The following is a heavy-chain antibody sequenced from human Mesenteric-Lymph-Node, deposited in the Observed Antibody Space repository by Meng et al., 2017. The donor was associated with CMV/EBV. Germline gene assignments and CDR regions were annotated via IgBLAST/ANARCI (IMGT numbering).Heavy chain of an antibody. V-gene: IGHV1-2*06. CDR3: TREGFDY. CDR1: GYTFNDYW. CDR2: IKPSTGDT. Sequence: QAQLVQSGAEVKKPGTSVKLSCKTSGYTFNDYWIHWVRQAPGQGLEWMGRIKPSTGDTSYAQKFRGRLTVTRDTPISTVYMEVNSLTSDDSAVYYCTREGFDYWGQGALVTVSS. J-gene: IGHJ4*02.